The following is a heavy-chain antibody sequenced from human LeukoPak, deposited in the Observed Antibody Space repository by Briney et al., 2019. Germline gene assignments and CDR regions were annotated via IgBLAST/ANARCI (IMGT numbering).Heavy chain of an antibody. CDR3: ARDRWELQTFDY. Sequence: GGSLRLSCAASGFTFSGSAMHWVRQASGKGLEWVGRIRSKANSYATAYAASVKGRFTIPRDDSKNTAYLQMNSLKTEDTAVYYCARDRWELQTFDYWGQGTLVTVSS. CDR1: GFTFSGSA. D-gene: IGHD1-26*01. J-gene: IGHJ4*02. V-gene: IGHV3-73*01. CDR2: IRSKANSYAT.